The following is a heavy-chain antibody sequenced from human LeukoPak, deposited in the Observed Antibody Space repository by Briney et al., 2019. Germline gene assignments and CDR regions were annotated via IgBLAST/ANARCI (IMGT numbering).Heavy chain of an antibody. CDR3: AKQLRYCSDGSCYFPY. V-gene: IGHV3-23*01. Sequence: RGSLRLSCAASGFTFSSSAMSWVRQAPGKGLEWVSAISNNGGYTYYADSVQGRFTISRDNSKSTLCLQMNSLRAEDTAVYYCAKQLRYCSDGSCYFPYWGQGTLVTVSS. CDR1: GFTFSSSA. J-gene: IGHJ4*02. CDR2: ISNNGGYT. D-gene: IGHD2-15*01.